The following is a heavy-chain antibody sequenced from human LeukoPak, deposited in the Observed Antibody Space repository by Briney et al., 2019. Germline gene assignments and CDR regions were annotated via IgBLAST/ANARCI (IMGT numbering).Heavy chain of an antibody. J-gene: IGHJ4*02. V-gene: IGHV1-2*02. Sequence: AASVKVSCKASGYTFTGYYMHWVRQAPGQGLEWLGWINPKSGGTSYAQKFQGRVTLTRDTSISTAYMELNRLRSDDTALYYCTRDAKYSSERSDYWGQGILVTVSS. D-gene: IGHD6-19*01. CDR2: INPKSGGT. CDR1: GYTFTGYY. CDR3: TRDAKYSSERSDY.